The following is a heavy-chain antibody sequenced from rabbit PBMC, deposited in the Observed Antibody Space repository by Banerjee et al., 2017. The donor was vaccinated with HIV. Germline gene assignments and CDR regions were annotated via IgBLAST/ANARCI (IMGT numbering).Heavy chain of an antibody. D-gene: IGHD7-1*01. Sequence: QEQLVESGGGLVQPEGSLTLTCTASGFSFSSSDYMSWVRQAPGKGLEWIAYIYTGTRGNTVSATWAKGRFTISKTSSTTVTLQMTSLTAADTATYFCARSTPATGIMWNLWGPGTLVTVS. J-gene: IGHJ4*01. CDR1: GFSFSSSDY. CDR3: ARSTPATGIMWNL. V-gene: IGHV1S45*01. CDR2: IYTGTRGNT.